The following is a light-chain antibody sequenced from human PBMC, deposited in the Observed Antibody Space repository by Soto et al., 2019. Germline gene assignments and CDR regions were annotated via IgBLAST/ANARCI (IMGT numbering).Light chain of an antibody. CDR1: QGIRID. CDR2: AAS. CDR3: LQHNSYPLT. Sequence: DIQMTQSPSSLSASVGDRVTITCRASQGIRIDLGWYQQKPGKAPKRLIYAASSLQSGVPSRFSGSQSETEATLTISSLQPEDFATYYCLQHNSYPLTFDPGTKVDIK. V-gene: IGKV1-17*01. J-gene: IGKJ3*01.